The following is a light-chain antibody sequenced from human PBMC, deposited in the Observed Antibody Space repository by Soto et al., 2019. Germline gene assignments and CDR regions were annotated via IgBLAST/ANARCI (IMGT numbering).Light chain of an antibody. CDR2: QAS. V-gene: IGKV3-20*01. CDR1: QSVRSTY. J-gene: IGKJ1*01. CDR3: QQYWSSPRT. Sequence: EVVLTQSPGTLSLSPGERATLSCRASQSVRSTYLAWYRQNPGQAPRLLIYQASNRATGIPDRFSGSGSGADFTLTISRLKPEDFAVYYCQQYWSSPRTFDQGTKVDIK.